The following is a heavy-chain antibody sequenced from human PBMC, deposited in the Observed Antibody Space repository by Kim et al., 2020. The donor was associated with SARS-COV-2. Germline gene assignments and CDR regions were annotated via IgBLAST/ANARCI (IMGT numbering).Heavy chain of an antibody. CDR1: GGTFSSYA. CDR2: IIPIFGTA. V-gene: IGHV1-69*13. Sequence: SVKVSCKASGGTFSSYAISWVRQAPGQGLEWMGGIIPIFGTANYAQKFQGRVTITADESTSTAYMELSSLRSEDTAVYYCARERDSSGHYHYYGMDVWGQGTTVTVSS. CDR3: ARERDSSGHYHYYGMDV. J-gene: IGHJ6*02. D-gene: IGHD3-22*01.